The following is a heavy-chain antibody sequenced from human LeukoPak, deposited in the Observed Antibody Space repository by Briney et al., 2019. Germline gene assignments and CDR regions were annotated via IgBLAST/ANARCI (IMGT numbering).Heavy chain of an antibody. Sequence: SETLSLTCTVSGGSISSYYWSWIRQPPGKGLECIGSIYHSGSTYYNPSLRGRVTISVDTSKNQFSLNLSSVTAADTAVYYCARDYYDSSDYYYNHYYFDYWGQGTLVTVSS. D-gene: IGHD3-22*01. CDR1: GGSISSYY. J-gene: IGHJ4*02. CDR2: IYHSGST. CDR3: ARDYYDSSDYYYNHYYFDY. V-gene: IGHV4-59*12.